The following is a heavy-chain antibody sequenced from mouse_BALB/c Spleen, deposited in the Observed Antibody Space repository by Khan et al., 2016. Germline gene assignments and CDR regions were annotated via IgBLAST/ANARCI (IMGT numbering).Heavy chain of an antibody. CDR1: GYTFTSYW. D-gene: IGHD1-1*01. CDR3: AYYGSSYCAMDY. J-gene: IGHJ4*01. Sequence: QVQLQQSGAELAKPGASVKMSCKASGYTFTSYWMHWVKQRPGQGLEWIGYINPSTGYTEYNQKFKDKATLTADKSSSTAYLQLSSLTSEDSAVYYCAYYGSSYCAMDYWGQGTSVTVSS. CDR2: INPSTGYT. V-gene: IGHV1-7*01.